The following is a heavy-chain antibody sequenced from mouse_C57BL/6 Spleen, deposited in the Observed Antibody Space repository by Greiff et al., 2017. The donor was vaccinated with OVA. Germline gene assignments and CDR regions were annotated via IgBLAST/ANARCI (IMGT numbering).Heavy chain of an antibody. V-gene: IGHV1-80*01. CDR2: IYPGDGDT. D-gene: IGHD1-1*01. CDR1: GYAFSSYW. Sequence: VKLVESGAELVKPGASVKISCKASGYAFSSYWMNWVKQRPGKGLEWIGQIYPGDGDTNYNGKFKGKATLTADKSSSTAYMQLSSLTSEDSAVYFCARDYYGSSPHFDYWGQGTTLTVSS. J-gene: IGHJ2*01. CDR3: ARDYYGSSPHFDY.